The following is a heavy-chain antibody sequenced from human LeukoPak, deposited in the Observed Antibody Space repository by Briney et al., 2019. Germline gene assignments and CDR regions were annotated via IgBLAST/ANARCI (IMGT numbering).Heavy chain of an antibody. J-gene: IGHJ4*02. D-gene: IGHD3-22*01. V-gene: IGHV4-30-2*01. Sequence: SQTLSLTCTVSGGSISSGDYYWSWIRQPPGKGLEWIGEIYHSGSTNCNPSLKSRVSMSVDKSKNHFSLNLSSVTAADTAVYYCARIWGSGLRGEFDYWGQGTLVTVSS. CDR1: GGSISSGDYY. CDR3: ARIWGSGLRGEFDY. CDR2: IYHSGST.